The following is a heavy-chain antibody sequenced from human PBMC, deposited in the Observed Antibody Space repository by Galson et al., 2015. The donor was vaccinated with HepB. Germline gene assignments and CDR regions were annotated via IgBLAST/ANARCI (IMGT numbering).Heavy chain of an antibody. D-gene: IGHD2-15*01. CDR3: ARAGGRGHTFDD. Sequence: SVKVSCKASGGTFSSYPITWVRQAPGQGLEWLGRIIPLLGTTKYSQKFQGRVTITADKSTGTAYMELTDLTSEDTAIYYCARAGGRGHTFDDAGQVTQVTVSP. V-gene: IGHV1-69*08. CDR1: GGTFSSYP. J-gene: IGHJ4*02. CDR2: IIPLLGTT.